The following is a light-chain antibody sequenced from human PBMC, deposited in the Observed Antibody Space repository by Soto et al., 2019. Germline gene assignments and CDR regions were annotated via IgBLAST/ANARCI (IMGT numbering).Light chain of an antibody. V-gene: IGKV3-20*01. CDR3: QQYGSSQYT. J-gene: IGKJ2*01. CDR2: GAS. Sequence: EIVLTQSPGTLSLSPGERATLSCRASQSVSSSYLARYQQKPGQAHRLLIYGASSRATGIPDRFSGSGSGTDFTLTISRLEPEDFAVYYCQQYGSSQYTFGQGTKLEIK. CDR1: QSVSSSY.